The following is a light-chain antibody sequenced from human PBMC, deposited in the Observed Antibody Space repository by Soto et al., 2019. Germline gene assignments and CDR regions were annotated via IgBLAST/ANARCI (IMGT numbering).Light chain of an antibody. CDR1: QSVSSNY. V-gene: IGKV3-20*01. Sequence: VLSQSPGTLSLSQGERATLSCRASQSVSSNYLAWYQQKPGQAPRLLIYGASTRATGIPDRFSGSGSGTDFTLTISRLEPEDSAVYYCQQYGSSPTWTFGQGTKVDI. CDR3: QQYGSSPTWT. J-gene: IGKJ1*01. CDR2: GAS.